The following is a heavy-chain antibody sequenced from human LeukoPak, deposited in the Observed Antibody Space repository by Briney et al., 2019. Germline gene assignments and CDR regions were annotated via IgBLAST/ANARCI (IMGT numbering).Heavy chain of an antibody. CDR2: IYYSGST. D-gene: IGHD3-22*01. V-gene: IGHV4-39*01. CDR1: GGSISSSSYY. Sequence: SETLSLTCTVSGGSISSSSYYWGWIRQPPGKGLEWIGSIYYSGSTYYNPSLKSRVTISVDTSKNQFSLKLSSVTAADTVVYYCARHKRDYYDSSGYLSGTDYWGQGTLVTVSS. J-gene: IGHJ4*02. CDR3: ARHKRDYYDSSGYLSGTDY.